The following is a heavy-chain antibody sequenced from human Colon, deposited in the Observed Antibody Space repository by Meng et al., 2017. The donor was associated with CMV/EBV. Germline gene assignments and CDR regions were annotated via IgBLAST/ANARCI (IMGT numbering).Heavy chain of an antibody. CDR3: ASGWPPDF. CDR2: ISHTSDT. CDR1: GFTFSSYS. D-gene: IGHD6-19*01. Sequence: GGSLRLSCAASGFTFSSYSLNWVRQAPGKGLEWVSSISHTSDTYYADSLKGRFTLSRDNAQNSVSLQMNSLTAEDTAVYYCASGWPPDFWGQGTLVTVSS. V-gene: IGHV3-21*06. J-gene: IGHJ1*01.